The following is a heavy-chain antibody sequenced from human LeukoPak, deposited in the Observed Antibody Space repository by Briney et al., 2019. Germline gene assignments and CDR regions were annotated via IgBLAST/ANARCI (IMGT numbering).Heavy chain of an antibody. Sequence: GGSLRLSCAASGFTFSSYWMSWVRQAPGKGLEWVANIKQDGSEKYYVDSVKGRFTISRDDAKNSLYLQMNSLRAEDTAVYYCARDGVDWCSDYWGQGTLVTVSS. CDR1: GFTFSSYW. D-gene: IGHD4/OR15-4a*01. J-gene: IGHJ4*02. CDR2: IKQDGSEK. V-gene: IGHV3-7*01. CDR3: ARDGVDWCSDY.